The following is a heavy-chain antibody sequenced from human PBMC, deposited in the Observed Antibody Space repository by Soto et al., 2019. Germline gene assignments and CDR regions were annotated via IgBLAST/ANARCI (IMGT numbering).Heavy chain of an antibody. V-gene: IGHV1-18*01. CDR1: GYTFTSYG. J-gene: IGHJ3*01. CDR3: ARRGPYSSSPLSNAFDL. CDR2: TSVYNGNT. D-gene: IGHD6-6*01. Sequence: VQLVQSGAEVKKPGASVTVSCEASGYTFTSYGISWVRQAPGQGLEWMGWTSVYNGNTNYAQKLQGRVTMTTDTSTNTAYMDLRSLRSDDTAVYYCARRGPYSSSPLSNAFDLWGQGTMVTVSS.